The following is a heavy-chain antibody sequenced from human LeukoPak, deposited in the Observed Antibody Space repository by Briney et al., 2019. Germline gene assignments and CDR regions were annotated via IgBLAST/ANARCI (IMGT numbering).Heavy chain of an antibody. V-gene: IGHV3-11*04. Sequence: GGSLRLSCAASGFTFSDYYMSWIRQAPGKGLEWVSYISSSGSTIYYADSVKGRFTISRDNAKNSLYLQINSLRAEDTAVYYCARALDNFYYFDLWGQGTLVTVSS. CDR3: ARALDNFYYFDL. CDR2: ISSSGSTI. CDR1: GFTFSDYY. J-gene: IGHJ4*02. D-gene: IGHD3/OR15-3a*01.